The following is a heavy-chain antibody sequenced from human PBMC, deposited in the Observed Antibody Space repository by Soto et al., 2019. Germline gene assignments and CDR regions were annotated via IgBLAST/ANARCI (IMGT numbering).Heavy chain of an antibody. CDR1: GFTFSNAW. V-gene: IGHV3-15*07. J-gene: IGHJ6*02. CDR3: TTLGLLWFGGSDYGMDV. Sequence: EVQLVESGGGLVKPGGSRRLSCAASGFTFSNAWMNWVRQAPGKGLEWVGRIKSKTDGGTTDYAAPVKGRFTISRDDSKNALYLQMHSLKTEDTAVYYCTTLGLLWFGGSDYGMDVWGQGTTVTVSS. CDR2: IKSKTDGGTT. D-gene: IGHD3-10*01.